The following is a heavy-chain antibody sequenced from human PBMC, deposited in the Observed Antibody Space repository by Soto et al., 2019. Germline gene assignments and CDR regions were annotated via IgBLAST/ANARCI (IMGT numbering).Heavy chain of an antibody. D-gene: IGHD6-19*01. CDR3: ARDQTVAGPTTFDY. CDR2: IDIAGSTT. V-gene: IGHV3-74*01. J-gene: IGHJ4*02. CDR1: GFTFSSYW. Sequence: EVQLVESGGGLVQPGGSLRLSCAASGFTFSSYWMHWVRQTPGKGLVWVSRIDIAGSTTTYADSVKGRFTISRDNAKNTLYMQMNSLRAEDTDVYYCARDQTVAGPTTFDYCGQGTLVTVSS.